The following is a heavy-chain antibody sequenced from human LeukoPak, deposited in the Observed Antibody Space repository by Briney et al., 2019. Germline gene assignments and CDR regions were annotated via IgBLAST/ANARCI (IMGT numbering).Heavy chain of an antibody. CDR2: IRYDGSNK. J-gene: IGHJ4*02. V-gene: IGHV3-33*01. Sequence: GGSLRLSCAASGSTFSSYGMHWVRQAPGKGLEWVAVIRYDGSNKYYADSVKGRFTISRDNSKNTLYLQMNSLRAEDTAVYYCARVRSNWNYEGLDYWGQGTLVTVSS. D-gene: IGHD1-7*01. CDR1: GSTFSSYG. CDR3: ARVRSNWNYEGLDY.